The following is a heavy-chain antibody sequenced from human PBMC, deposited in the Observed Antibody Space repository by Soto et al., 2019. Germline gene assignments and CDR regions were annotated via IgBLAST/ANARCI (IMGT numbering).Heavy chain of an antibody. CDR1: GFTFSTYG. V-gene: IGHV3-33*01. Sequence: GGSLRLSCAASGFTFSTYGMHWVRQAPGKGLEWVAVIWYDGSNKYYADSVKGRFTISRDNSKNTLYLQMNSLGAEDTAVYYCARASRNYYDSSGYLYYFDYWGQGTLVTVSS. D-gene: IGHD3-22*01. J-gene: IGHJ4*02. CDR3: ARASRNYYDSSGYLYYFDY. CDR2: IWYDGSNK.